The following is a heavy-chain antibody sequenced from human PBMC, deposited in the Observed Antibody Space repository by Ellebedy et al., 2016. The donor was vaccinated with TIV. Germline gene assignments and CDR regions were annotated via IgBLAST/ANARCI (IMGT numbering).Heavy chain of an antibody. J-gene: IGHJ4*02. Sequence: GESLKISCSASGFSFSSYAMHWVRQAPGKGLEWVANIKQDGSKRFHVDSVKGRITISRDNAKNSLYLQMNNLRAEDTAVYYCARDTLVGVTDSYFDYWGQGTLVTVSS. V-gene: IGHV3-7*03. CDR1: GFSFSSYA. CDR2: IKQDGSKR. D-gene: IGHD1-26*01. CDR3: ARDTLVGVTDSYFDY.